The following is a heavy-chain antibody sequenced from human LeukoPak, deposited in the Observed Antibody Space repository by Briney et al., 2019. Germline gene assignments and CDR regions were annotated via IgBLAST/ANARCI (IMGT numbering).Heavy chain of an antibody. CDR1: GFTFSSYE. D-gene: IGHD5-12*01. Sequence: PGGSLRLSCAASGFTFSSYEMNWVRQAPGKGLEWVSYISSSGSTIYYADSVNGRFTISRDNAKNSLYLQMNSLRAEDTAVYYCAGYEGGYSGYDSDYWGQGTLVTVSS. CDR2: ISSSGSTI. CDR3: AGYEGGYSGYDSDY. J-gene: IGHJ4*02. V-gene: IGHV3-48*03.